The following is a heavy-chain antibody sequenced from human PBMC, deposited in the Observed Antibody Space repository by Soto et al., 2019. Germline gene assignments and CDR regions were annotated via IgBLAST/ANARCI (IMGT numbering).Heavy chain of an antibody. CDR2: ISYDGSNK. J-gene: IGHJ4*02. D-gene: IGHD6-19*01. CDR3: ARYVERYSSGWGSYFDY. CDR1: GFTFSSYA. V-gene: IGHV3-30-3*01. Sequence: QVQLVESGGGVVQPGRSLRLSCAASGFTFSSYAMHWVRQAPGKGLEWVAVISYDGSNKYYADSVKGRFTISRDNSKNTLYLQMNSLRAEDTAVYYCARYVERYSSGWGSYFDYWGQGTLVTVSS.